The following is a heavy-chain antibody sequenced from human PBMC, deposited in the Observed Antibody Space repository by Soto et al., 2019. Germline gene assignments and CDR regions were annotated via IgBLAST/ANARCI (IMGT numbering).Heavy chain of an antibody. Sequence: PWGSLRLAGAASGFTFSSYAMHWVRQAPGKGLEWVAVISYDGSNKYYADSVKGRFTISRDNSKNTLYLQMNSLRAEDTAVYYCARHGDYDLDYWGQGTLVTVSS. D-gene: IGHD4-17*01. V-gene: IGHV3-30-3*01. CDR2: ISYDGSNK. J-gene: IGHJ4*02. CDR3: ARHGDYDLDY. CDR1: GFTFSSYA.